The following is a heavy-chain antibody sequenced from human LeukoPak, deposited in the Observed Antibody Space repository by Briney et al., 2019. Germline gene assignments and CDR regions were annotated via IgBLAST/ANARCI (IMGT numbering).Heavy chain of an antibody. CDR3: AKGYYYDSSGYYFSGDAFDI. CDR2: ISWNSGSI. D-gene: IGHD3-22*01. J-gene: IGHJ3*02. V-gene: IGHV3-9*01. CDR1: GFTFDDCA. Sequence: GRSLRLSCAASGFTFDDCAMHWVRQAPGKGLEWVSGISWNSGSIGYADSVKGRFTISRDNAKNSLYLQMNSLRAEDTALYYCAKGYYYDSSGYYFSGDAFDIWGQGTMVTVSS.